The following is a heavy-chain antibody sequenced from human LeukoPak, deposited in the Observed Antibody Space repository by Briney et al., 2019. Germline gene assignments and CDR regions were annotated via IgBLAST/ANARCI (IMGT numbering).Heavy chain of an antibody. V-gene: IGHV4-34*01. CDR3: ARGGASSRYFDY. D-gene: IGHD1-26*01. Sequence: SETLSLTCAVYGGSFSGYYWSWIRQPPGKGLEWIGEINHSGSTNYNPSLKSRVTISVDTSKNQFSLRLNSVTTADTAVYYCARGGASSRYFDYWGQGTLVTVSS. J-gene: IGHJ4*02. CDR1: GGSFSGYY. CDR2: INHSGST.